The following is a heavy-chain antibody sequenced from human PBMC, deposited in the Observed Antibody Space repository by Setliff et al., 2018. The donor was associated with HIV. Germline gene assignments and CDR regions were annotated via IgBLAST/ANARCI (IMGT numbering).Heavy chain of an antibody. V-gene: IGHV4-61*09. CDR2: IYTSGRT. CDR3: ARDIQAAGTGWFDP. CDR1: GGSVNSGTYY. Sequence: PSETLSLTCTVSGGSVNSGTYYWSWIRQPAGKGLEWIGHIYTSGRTNYNPSLKSRVTISVDTSKNHFSLKLSSVTAADTAVYYCARDIQAAGTGWFDPWGQGTLVTVSS. D-gene: IGHD6-13*01. J-gene: IGHJ5*02.